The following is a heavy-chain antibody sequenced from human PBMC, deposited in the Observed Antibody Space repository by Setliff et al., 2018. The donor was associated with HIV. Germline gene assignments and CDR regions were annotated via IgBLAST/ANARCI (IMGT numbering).Heavy chain of an antibody. CDR1: GFTFSSYW. CDR3: AKVLFSGSNAEAAFDI. J-gene: IGHJ3*02. V-gene: IGHV3-74*01. Sequence: GGSLRLSCAASGFTFSSYWMHWVRQAPGKGLVWVSRISSDGSSTDYACSVKGRFTISRDNTKNTLYLQMNSLRAEDTAVYYCAKVLFSGSNAEAAFDIWGQGTMVTVSS. D-gene: IGHD1-26*01. CDR2: ISSDGSST.